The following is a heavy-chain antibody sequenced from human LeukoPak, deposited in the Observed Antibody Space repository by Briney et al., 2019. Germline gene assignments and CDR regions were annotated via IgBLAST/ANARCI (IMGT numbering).Heavy chain of an antibody. CDR2: INPNSGGT. CDR1: GYTFTGYY. D-gene: IGHD3-22*01. V-gene: IGHV1-2*02. CDR3: ARVRNYYDSRGAFDI. J-gene: IGHJ3*02. Sequence: ASVKVSCKASGYTFTGYYMHWVRQAPGQGLEWMGWINPNSGGTNYAQKFQGKVTMTRDTSISTAYMGLSRLRSDDTAVYYCARVRNYYDSRGAFDIWGQGTMVTVSS.